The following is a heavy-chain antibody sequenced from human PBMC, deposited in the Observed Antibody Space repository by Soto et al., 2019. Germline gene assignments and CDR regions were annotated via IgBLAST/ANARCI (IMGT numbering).Heavy chain of an antibody. CDR1: GFTFSSYA. CDR2: ISYDGSNK. Sequence: QVQLVESGGGVVQPGRSLRLSCAASGFTFSSYAMHWVRQAPGKGLEWVAVISYDGSNKYYADSVKGRFTISRDNSKNSLYLKMNSLRAEDTAVYYCARRYGDRFDYWGQGTLVTVSS. V-gene: IGHV3-30-3*01. J-gene: IGHJ4*02. D-gene: IGHD4-17*01. CDR3: ARRYGDRFDY.